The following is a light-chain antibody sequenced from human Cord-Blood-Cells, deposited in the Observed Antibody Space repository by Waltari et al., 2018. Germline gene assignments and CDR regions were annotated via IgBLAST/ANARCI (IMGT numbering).Light chain of an antibody. Sequence: EIVLTQSPATLSLSPGERATLSCRASQSVSSYLAWYQQKPGQAPRLLIYDASNRATSIPARFSGIGSGTDFTLTISSLEPEDFAVYYCQQRSNWPTFGQGTKVEIK. CDR2: DAS. J-gene: IGKJ1*01. V-gene: IGKV3-11*01. CDR1: QSVSSY. CDR3: QQRSNWPT.